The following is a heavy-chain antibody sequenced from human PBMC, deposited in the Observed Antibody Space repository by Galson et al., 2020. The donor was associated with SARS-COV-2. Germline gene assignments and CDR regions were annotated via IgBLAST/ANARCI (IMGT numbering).Heavy chain of an antibody. D-gene: IGHD5-12*01. CDR1: GGSISSGGYY. V-gene: IGHV4-31*03. CDR3: ASRRRWLQSGGAFDI. J-gene: IGHJ3*02. Sequence: SETLSLTCTVSGGSISSGGYYWSWIRQHPGKGLEWIGYIYYSGSTYYNPSLKSRVTISVDTSKNQFSLKLSSVTAADTAVYYCASRRRWLQSGGAFDIWGQGTMVTVSS. CDR2: IYYSGST.